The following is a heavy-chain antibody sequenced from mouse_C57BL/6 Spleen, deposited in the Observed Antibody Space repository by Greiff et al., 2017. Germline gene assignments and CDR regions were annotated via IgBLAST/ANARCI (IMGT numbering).Heavy chain of an antibody. CDR3: ASNYEYFDV. J-gene: IGHJ1*03. CDR2: IHPNSGST. CDR1: GYTFTSYW. D-gene: IGHD2-1*01. Sequence: VQLQLPGAELVKPGASVKLSCKASGYTFTSYWMHWVKQRPGQGLEWIGMIHPNSGSTNYNEKFKSKATLTVDKSSSTAYMQLSSLTSEDSAVYYCASNYEYFDVWGTGTTVTASS. V-gene: IGHV1-64*01.